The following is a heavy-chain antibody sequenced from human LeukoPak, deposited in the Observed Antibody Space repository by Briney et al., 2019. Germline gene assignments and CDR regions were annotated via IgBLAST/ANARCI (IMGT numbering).Heavy chain of an antibody. J-gene: IGHJ4*02. CDR1: GYSITSAYY. V-gene: IGHV4-38-2*02. Sequence: SETLSLTCTVSGYSITSAYYWGWIRQPPGKGLEWIGSFSLKGSTYYNPSLKSRVTISVDTSKNQFSLTLSSVTAADTAVYYCARVARCTSCFDVDYWGQGTLVTVS. CDR2: FSLKGST. D-gene: IGHD2-2*01. CDR3: ARVARCTSCFDVDY.